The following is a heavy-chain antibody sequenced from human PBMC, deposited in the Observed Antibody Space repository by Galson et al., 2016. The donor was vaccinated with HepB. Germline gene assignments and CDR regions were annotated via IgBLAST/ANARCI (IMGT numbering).Heavy chain of an antibody. CDR1: GYAFSNYG. V-gene: IGHV1-18*01. J-gene: IGHJ6*02. Sequence: SVKVSCKASGYAFSNYGVTWVRQAPGQGLEWMGRISAYNGQTNYAQKLQDRVTMTIDTSRSTAYMEVRSLRSDDTAVYYCARDKWGTLRCYYALDVWGQGTTLTVS. D-gene: IGHD3-16*01. CDR3: ARDKWGTLRCYYALDV. CDR2: ISAYNGQT.